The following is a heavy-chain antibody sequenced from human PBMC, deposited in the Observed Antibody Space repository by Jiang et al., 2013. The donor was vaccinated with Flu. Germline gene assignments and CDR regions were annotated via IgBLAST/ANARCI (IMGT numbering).Heavy chain of an antibody. J-gene: IGHJ4*02. Sequence: KPTQTLTLTCTVSGFSLSDTRMGVSWIRQPPGKALEWLANIFSKDEKTYSTSLKTRLTISKDTSRSQVVLTMTNMDPVDTATYYCARMVANSGSWSDRLRNFDYWGQGTPVTVSS. D-gene: IGHD6-13*01. CDR2: IFSKDEK. CDR3: ARMVANSGSWSDRLRNFDY. CDR1: GFSLSDTRMG. V-gene: IGHV2-26*01.